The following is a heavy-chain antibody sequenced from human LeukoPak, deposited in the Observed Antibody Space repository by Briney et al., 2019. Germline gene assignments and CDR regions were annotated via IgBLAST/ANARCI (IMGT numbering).Heavy chain of an antibody. CDR3: ARDPSNWLSDAAFDI. J-gene: IGHJ3*02. CDR1: GGSISSGSYY. D-gene: IGHD6-13*01. Sequence: SQTLSLTCTVSGGSISSGSYYWSWIRQPAGKELEWIGRVFTGGSANYNPSLKSRVTISVDTSKNQFSLKLSSVIAADTAVYYCARDPSNWLSDAAFDIWGQGTMVSVSS. V-gene: IGHV4-61*02. CDR2: VFTGGSA.